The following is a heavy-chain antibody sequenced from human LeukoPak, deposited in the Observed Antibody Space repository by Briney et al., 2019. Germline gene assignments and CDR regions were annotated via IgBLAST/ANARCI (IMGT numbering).Heavy chain of an antibody. V-gene: IGHV4-59*01. CDR3: ARDDCSGGSCYDY. Sequence: HPSETLSLTCTVSGGSISSYYWSWIRQPPGKGLEWIGYIYYSGSTNYNPFLKSRVTISVDTSKNQFSLKLSSVTAADTAVYYCARDDCSGGSCYDYWGQGTLVTVSS. CDR2: IYYSGST. CDR1: GGSISSYY. J-gene: IGHJ4*02. D-gene: IGHD2-15*01.